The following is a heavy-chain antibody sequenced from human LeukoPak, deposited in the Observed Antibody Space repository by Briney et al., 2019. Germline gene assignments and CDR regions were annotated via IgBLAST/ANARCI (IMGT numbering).Heavy chain of an antibody. CDR1: GYTLTELS. J-gene: IGHJ4*02. CDR3: ATGEAFRDYYDSSGYYF. D-gene: IGHD3-22*01. V-gene: IGHV1-24*01. CDR2: FDPEDGET. Sequence: ASVKVSCKVSGYTLTELSMHWVRQAPGKGLEWMGGFDPEDGETIYAQKFQGRVTMTEDTSTDTAYMELSSLRSEDTGVYYCATGEAFRDYYDSSGYYFWGQGTLVTVSS.